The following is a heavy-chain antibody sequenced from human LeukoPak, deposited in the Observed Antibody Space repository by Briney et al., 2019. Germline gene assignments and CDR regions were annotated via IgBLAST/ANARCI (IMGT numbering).Heavy chain of an antibody. CDR3: AKASYGDYEVDY. J-gene: IGHJ4*02. V-gene: IGHV3-30*18. CDR2: ISYNGSNK. D-gene: IGHD4-17*01. CDR1: GFTFSTYG. Sequence: GRSLRLSCVASGFTFSTYGIHWVRQAPGKGLQWVAVISYNGSNKYYADSVKGRFTISRDNSKNTLFLQMNTLRPEDTAVYYCAKASYGDYEVDYCGQGTLVTVSS.